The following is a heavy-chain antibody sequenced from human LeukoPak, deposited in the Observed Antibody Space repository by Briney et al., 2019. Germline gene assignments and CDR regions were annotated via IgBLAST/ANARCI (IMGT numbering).Heavy chain of an antibody. CDR3: ARDGGQQLVRWYYYYYMDV. J-gene: IGHJ6*03. Sequence: ASVKVSCKASGYTFTGYYMHWVRQAPGQGLEWMRWINPNSGGTNYAQKFQGRVTMTRDTSISTAYMELSRLRSDDTAVYYCARDGGQQLVRWYYYYYMDVWGKGTTVTVSS. CDR1: GYTFTGYY. V-gene: IGHV1-2*02. D-gene: IGHD6-13*01. CDR2: INPNSGGT.